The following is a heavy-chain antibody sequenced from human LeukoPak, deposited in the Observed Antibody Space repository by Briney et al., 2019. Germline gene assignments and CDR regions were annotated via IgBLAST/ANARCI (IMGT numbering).Heavy chain of an antibody. V-gene: IGHV3-20*04. CDR3: ARDGYSRGWYDY. D-gene: IGHD6-19*01. CDR2: INWNGGST. CDR1: GFTFDDYG. Sequence: GGSLRLSCAASGFTFDDYGMSWVRHAPGKGLEWVSGINWNGGSTGYADSVKGRFTISRDNAKNSLYLQTNSLRAEDTAVYYCARDGYSRGWYDYWGQGTLVTVSS. J-gene: IGHJ4*02.